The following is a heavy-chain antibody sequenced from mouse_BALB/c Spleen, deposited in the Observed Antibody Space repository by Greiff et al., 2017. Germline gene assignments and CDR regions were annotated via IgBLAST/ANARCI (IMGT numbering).Heavy chain of an antibody. J-gene: IGHJ2*01. CDR1: GYTFTSYG. CDR2: IYPSDSYT. D-gene: IGHD3-3*01. CDR3: RRGGTH. V-gene: IGHV1-69*02. Sequence: QVQLQQPGAELVRPGASVKLSCKASGYTFTSYGINWVKQRPGQGLEWIGNIYPSDSYTNYNQKFKDKATVTLDKSSSTAYMQLSSPTSEDSAVYYCRRGGTHWGQGTTLTVSA.